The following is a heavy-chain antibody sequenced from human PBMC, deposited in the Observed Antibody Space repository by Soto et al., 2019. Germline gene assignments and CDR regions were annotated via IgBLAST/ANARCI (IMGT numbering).Heavy chain of an antibody. Sequence: QVQLQQWGAGLLKPSETLSLTCAVYGGSFSGYYWSWIRQPPGKGLEWIGEINHSGSTNYNPSLKSRVTISVDTSKNQFSLKLSSVTAADTAVYYCARGRITMVRGRWFDPWGQGTLVTVSS. CDR3: ARGRITMVRGRWFDP. D-gene: IGHD3-10*01. CDR1: GGSFSGYY. J-gene: IGHJ5*02. V-gene: IGHV4-34*01. CDR2: INHSGST.